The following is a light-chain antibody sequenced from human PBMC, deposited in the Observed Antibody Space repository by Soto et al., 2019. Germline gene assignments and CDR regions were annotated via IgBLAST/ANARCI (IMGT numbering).Light chain of an antibody. CDR3: QSYDASLNWV. V-gene: IGLV1-40*01. Sequence: QSALTQPPSVSGAPGQRVTISCTGNSSNIGAGYAVHWYQLLPGAAPKLLIYTNTNRLSGVPDRFSGSRSGPSASLAITGLQAKDEGEYSCQSYDASLNWVFGGGTKVTVL. J-gene: IGLJ3*02. CDR2: TNT. CDR1: SSNIGAGYA.